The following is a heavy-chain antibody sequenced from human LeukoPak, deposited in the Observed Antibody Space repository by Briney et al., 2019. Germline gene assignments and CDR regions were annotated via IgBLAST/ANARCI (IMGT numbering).Heavy chain of an antibody. CDR3: ATEIIVGASFDY. V-gene: IGHV1-24*01. CDR2: FDPEDGET. J-gene: IGHJ4*02. Sequence: ASVKASCKVSGYTLTELSMHWVRQAPGKGLEWMGGFDPEDGETIYAQKFQGRVTMTEDTSTDTAYMELSSLRSEDTAVYYCATEIIVGASFDYWGQGTLVTVSS. D-gene: IGHD1-26*01. CDR1: GYTLTELS.